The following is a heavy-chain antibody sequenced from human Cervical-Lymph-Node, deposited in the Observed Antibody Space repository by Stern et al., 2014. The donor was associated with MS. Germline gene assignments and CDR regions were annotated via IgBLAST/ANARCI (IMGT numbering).Heavy chain of an antibody. D-gene: IGHD2-21*01. CDR3: ATVDAGVIAAFDH. CDR1: GDNFANYW. CDR2: VHPGDSDV. V-gene: IGHV5-51*01. J-gene: IGHJ4*02. Sequence: VQLVQSGAEVKKPGESLKISCKGSGDNFANYWIGWVRQLPGKGLEWMGIVHPGDSDVEYSPSFQGQVAMSVDKSISTAYLQWSSLKASDTAIYFCATVDAGVIAAFDHWGQGTRVTVSS.